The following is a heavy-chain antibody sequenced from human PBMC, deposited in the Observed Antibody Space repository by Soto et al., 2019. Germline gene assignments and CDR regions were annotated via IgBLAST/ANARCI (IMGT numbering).Heavy chain of an antibody. CDR1: GYSFPSHG. CDR3: ATLPPYYFDTSGYFLED. D-gene: IGHD3-22*01. Sequence: GASVKVSCKASGYSFPSHGIGWMRQAPGQGLEWMGWITTFNGNTNYAKKFQERVTMTADTSTSTVCMELRSLRYDDTAVYFCATLPPYYFDTSGYFLEDWGQGTLVTVSS. V-gene: IGHV1-18*01. J-gene: IGHJ4*02. CDR2: ITTFNGNT.